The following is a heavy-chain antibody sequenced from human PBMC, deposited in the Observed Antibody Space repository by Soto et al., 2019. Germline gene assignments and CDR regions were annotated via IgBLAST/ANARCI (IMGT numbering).Heavy chain of an antibody. CDR2: IIGSGSST. CDR1: GFTFNSYA. CDR3: AKDRNYYDSSGYDY. Sequence: PGGSLRLSCAASGFTFNSYAMSWVRQAPGKGLEWVPTIIGSGSSTYYADSVKGRFSVSRDNSKNTLYLQMNSLRAEDTAVYYCAKDRNYYDSSGYDYWGQETLVTVSS. V-gene: IGHV3-23*01. D-gene: IGHD3-22*01. J-gene: IGHJ4*02.